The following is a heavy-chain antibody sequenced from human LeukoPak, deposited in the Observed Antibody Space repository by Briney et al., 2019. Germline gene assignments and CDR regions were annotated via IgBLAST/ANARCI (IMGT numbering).Heavy chain of an antibody. CDR1: GGSISSYY. V-gene: IGHV4-4*07. CDR3: ARLDRSGYEMGGTWFDP. J-gene: IGHJ5*02. Sequence: SETLSLTCTVSGGSISSYYWSWIRQPAGKGLEWIGRIYTSGSTNSNPSLKSRVTVSVDTSKNQFSLKLSSMTAADTAVYYCARLDRSGYEMGGTWFDPWGQGTLVTVSS. D-gene: IGHD3-22*01. CDR2: IYTSGST.